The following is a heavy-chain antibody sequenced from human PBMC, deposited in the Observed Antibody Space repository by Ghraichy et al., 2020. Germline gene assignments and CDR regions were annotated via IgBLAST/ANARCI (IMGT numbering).Heavy chain of an antibody. CDR2: IRYDGSNK. CDR1: GFTFSSYG. J-gene: IGHJ4*02. Sequence: GESLNISCAASGFTFSSYGMHWVRQAPGKGLEWVAFIRYDGSNKYYADSVKGRFTISRDNSKNTLYLQMNSLRAEDTAVYYCAKGPMYYDYVWGSYRPGDYWGQGTLVTVSS. V-gene: IGHV3-30*02. D-gene: IGHD3-16*02. CDR3: AKGPMYYDYVWGSYRPGDY.